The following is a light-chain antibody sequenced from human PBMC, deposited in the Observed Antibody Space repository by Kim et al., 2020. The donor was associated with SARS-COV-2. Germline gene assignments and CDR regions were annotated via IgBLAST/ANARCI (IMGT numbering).Light chain of an antibody. CDR1: QDINSW. V-gene: IGKV1-12*01. Sequence: DIQMTQSPSYVSASVGDRVTITCRASQDINSWLAWYQQKPGKAPNLLIYAASSLHSGVPSRFSGSGSGTDFTLTISSLQPEDCATYYCQQANSFPITFGQGTRLEIK. CDR2: AAS. J-gene: IGKJ5*01. CDR3: QQANSFPIT.